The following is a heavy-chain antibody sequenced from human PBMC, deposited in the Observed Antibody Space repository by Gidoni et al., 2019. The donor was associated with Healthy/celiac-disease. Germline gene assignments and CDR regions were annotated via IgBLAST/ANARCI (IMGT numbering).Heavy chain of an antibody. D-gene: IGHD2-2*01. Sequence: QVQLVESGGGVVQPGRSRRLSCAASGFTFSSYGMHWVRQAPGKWLEWVAVISYDGSNKYYADSVKGRFTISRDNSKNTLYLQMNSLRAEDTAVYYCAKDRIVPAAMFSQYYYYGMDVWGQGTTVTVSS. CDR3: AKDRIVPAAMFSQYYYYGMDV. CDR1: GFTFSSYG. V-gene: IGHV3-30*18. CDR2: ISYDGSNK. J-gene: IGHJ6*02.